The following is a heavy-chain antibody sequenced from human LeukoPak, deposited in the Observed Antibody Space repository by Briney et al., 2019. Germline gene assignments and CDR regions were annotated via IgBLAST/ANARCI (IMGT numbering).Heavy chain of an antibody. CDR3: ARGHTAVTRHFDF. V-gene: IGHV3-21*01. CDR1: GFTFTTYS. Sequence: GGSLRLSCEASGFTFTTYSMTWVRQAPGKGLEWVSIISSGSSAIFSADALKGRFTISGGDAKNLLYLDMNSLRAEDTAVYYCARGHTAVTRHFDFWGQGTLVTVSS. CDR2: ISSGSSAI. D-gene: IGHD4-17*01. J-gene: IGHJ4*02.